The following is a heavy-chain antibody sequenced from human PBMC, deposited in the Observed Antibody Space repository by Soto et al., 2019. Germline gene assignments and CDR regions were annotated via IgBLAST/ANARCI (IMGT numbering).Heavy chain of an antibody. CDR3: ARARITMVREAIKYNMDV. V-gene: IGHV4-30-4*02. CDR1: GGSISSGDYY. Sequence: SETLSLTCTVSGGSISSGDYYWSWIRQPPGKGLEWIGYIYYSGSTYYNPSLKSRVTISVDTSKNQFSLKLSSVTAADTGIYYCARARITMVREAIKYNMDVWGQGSTVKVS. J-gene: IGHJ6*02. CDR2: IYYSGST. D-gene: IGHD3-10*01.